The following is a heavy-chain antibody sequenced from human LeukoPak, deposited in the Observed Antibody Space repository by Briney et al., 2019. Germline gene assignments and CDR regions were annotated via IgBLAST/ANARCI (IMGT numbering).Heavy chain of an antibody. J-gene: IGHJ4*02. Sequence: PGGSLRLSCAASGFTFSSYGMHWVRQAPGKGLEWVAVISYDGSNKYYADSVKGRFTISRDNSKNTLYLQMNSLRAEDTAVYYCAKDKRPRLVGSNYGGFFDYWGQGTLVTVSP. D-gene: IGHD4-11*01. CDR2: ISYDGSNK. CDR1: GFTFSSYG. CDR3: AKDKRPRLVGSNYGGFFDY. V-gene: IGHV3-30*18.